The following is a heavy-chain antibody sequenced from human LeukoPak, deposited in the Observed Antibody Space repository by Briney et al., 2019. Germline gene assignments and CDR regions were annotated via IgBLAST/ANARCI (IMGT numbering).Heavy chain of an antibody. Sequence: SETLSLTCTVSGDSISRYYWSWIRQPAGKGLEWIGRIYNGGIITYNPSLKSRVTMSIDTSNNQFSLRLRFVTAADTAVYYCARVDGSCSGGSCPSGNWFDPWGQGTLVTVSS. CDR1: GDSISRYY. CDR3: ARVDGSCSGGSCPSGNWFDP. J-gene: IGHJ5*02. CDR2: IYNGGII. D-gene: IGHD2-15*01. V-gene: IGHV4-4*07.